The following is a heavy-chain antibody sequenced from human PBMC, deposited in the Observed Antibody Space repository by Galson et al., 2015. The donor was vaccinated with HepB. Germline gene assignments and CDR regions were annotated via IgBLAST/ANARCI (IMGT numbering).Heavy chain of an antibody. V-gene: IGHV3-23*01. CDR1: GFTFINHA. J-gene: IGHJ4*02. D-gene: IGHD6-19*01. Sequence: SLRLSCAASGFTFINHALSWVRQAPGMGLEWVLSITSDGSAYYADSVRGRFTISTDNSKNTVSLQINSLRAEDTAVYYCAREGRGWLFDYWGRGTLVPVSS. CDR2: ITSDGSA. CDR3: AREGRGWLFDY.